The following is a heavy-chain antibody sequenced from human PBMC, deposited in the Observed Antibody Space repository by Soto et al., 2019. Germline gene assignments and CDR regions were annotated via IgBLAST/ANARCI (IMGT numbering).Heavy chain of an antibody. CDR1: GYSFTRYW. J-gene: IGHJ4*02. CDR3: ARQLMGATSPDY. CDR2: IDPSDSYT. V-gene: IGHV5-10-1*01. D-gene: IGHD1-26*01. Sequence: GESLKISCKGSGYSFTRYWISWVRQMPGKGLEWMGRIDPSDSYTNYSPSFQGHVTISADKSISTAYLQWSSLKASYTAMYYCARQLMGATSPDYWGQGTLVTVSS.